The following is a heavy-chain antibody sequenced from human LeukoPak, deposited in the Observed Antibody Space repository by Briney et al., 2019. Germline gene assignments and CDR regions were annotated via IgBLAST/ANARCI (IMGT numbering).Heavy chain of an antibody. Sequence: PSETLSLTCAVYGGSFSDYYWSGIRQPPGKGLEWIGEINHSGSTNYNPSLKSRVTISIDTSKKQFSLKLCSVTAADTAVYYCARLRCLHQTYYFDYWGQGTLVTVSS. V-gene: IGHV4-34*01. CDR3: ARLRCLHQTYYFDY. CDR2: INHSGST. D-gene: IGHD5-24*01. J-gene: IGHJ4*02. CDR1: GGSFSDYY.